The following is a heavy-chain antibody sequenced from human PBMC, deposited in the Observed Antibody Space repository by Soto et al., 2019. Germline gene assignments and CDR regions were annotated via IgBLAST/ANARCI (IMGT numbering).Heavy chain of an antibody. Sequence: EVQLVESGGGLVKPGGSLRLSCAASGFTLSNAWVSWVRQARGKGLEWVGRIKNKIEGGTTDYAVSVKGSFTISSADSKNMLYMQRNSLITEDTVVYYCAPNWNFGNWGQGTQVTVS. CDR3: APNWNFGN. V-gene: IGHV3-15*01. CDR1: GFTLSNAW. CDR2: IKNKIEGGTT. D-gene: IGHD1-7*01. J-gene: IGHJ4*02.